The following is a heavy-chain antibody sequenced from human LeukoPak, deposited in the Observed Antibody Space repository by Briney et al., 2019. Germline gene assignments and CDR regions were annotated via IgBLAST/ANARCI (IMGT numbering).Heavy chain of an antibody. Sequence: TGGSLRLSCAASGFTFSSYWMHWVRQAPGKGLVWVSRINTDGSSTSYADSVKGRFTISRDNAKNTLYLQMNSLRAEDTAVYYCARVMRGTIAAAGPDRVLYYTNTTVGWYYYMDVWGKGTTVTVSS. V-gene: IGHV3-74*01. J-gene: IGHJ6*03. D-gene: IGHD6-13*01. CDR3: ARVMRGTIAAAGPDRVLYYTNTTVGWYYYMDV. CDR2: INTDGSST. CDR1: GFTFSSYW.